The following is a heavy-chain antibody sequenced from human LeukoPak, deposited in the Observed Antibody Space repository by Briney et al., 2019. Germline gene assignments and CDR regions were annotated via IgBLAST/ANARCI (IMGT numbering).Heavy chain of an antibody. CDR3: AREVFFQFDN. J-gene: IGHJ4*02. CDR1: GFTFRKYW. Sequence: GGSLRLSCAASGFTFRKYWMAWVRQAPGRGLEWVATIAANGNDKDYEDALQGRFTISRDNARNSLSLRIDSLRAEDTAQYYCAREVFFQFDNWGQGTLVTVSS. CDR2: IAANGNDK. V-gene: IGHV3-7*03.